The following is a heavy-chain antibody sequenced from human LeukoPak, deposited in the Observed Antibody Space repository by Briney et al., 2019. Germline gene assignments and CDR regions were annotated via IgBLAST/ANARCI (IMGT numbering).Heavy chain of an antibody. J-gene: IGHJ5*01. CDR1: GFTFSDYY. CDR3: ARAYSSSWYDF. V-gene: IGHV3-11*01. Sequence: GGSLRLSCAASGFTFSDYYMSWIRQAPGKGLEWVSYISSSGSTIYYADSVKGRFTISRDNAKNSLYLQMNNLRAEDTAVYYCARAYSSSWYDFWGQGTLVTVSS. CDR2: ISSSGSTI. D-gene: IGHD6-13*01.